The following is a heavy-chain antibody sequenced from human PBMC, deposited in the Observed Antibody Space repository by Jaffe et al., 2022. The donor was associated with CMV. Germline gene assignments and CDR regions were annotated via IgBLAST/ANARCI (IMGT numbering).Heavy chain of an antibody. CDR1: GFTFSSYS. V-gene: IGHV3-48*02. CDR2: ISSSSSTI. Sequence: EVQLVESGGGLVQPGGSLRLSCAASGFTFSSYSMNWVRQAPGKGLEWVSYISSSSSTIYYADSVKGRFTISRDNAKNSLYLQMNSLRDEDTAVYYCARERDGYNWGDAFDIWGQGTMVTVSS. D-gene: IGHD5-12*01. J-gene: IGHJ3*02. CDR3: ARERDGYNWGDAFDI.